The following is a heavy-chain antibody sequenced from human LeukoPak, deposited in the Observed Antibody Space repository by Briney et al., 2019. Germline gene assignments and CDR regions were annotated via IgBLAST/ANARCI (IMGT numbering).Heavy chain of an antibody. D-gene: IGHD3-10*01. J-gene: IGHJ4*02. CDR1: GFTFSSYA. CDR2: ISGSGGGT. Sequence: GGSLRLSCAASGFTFSSYAMSWVRQAPGKGLEWVSAISGSGGGTYYANSVKGWFTISRDNSRDTLYLQMNSLRAEDTALYFCAKTPDYYGSGSSSYIDCWGQGTLVSVSS. CDR3: AKTPDYYGSGSSSYIDC. V-gene: IGHV3-23*01.